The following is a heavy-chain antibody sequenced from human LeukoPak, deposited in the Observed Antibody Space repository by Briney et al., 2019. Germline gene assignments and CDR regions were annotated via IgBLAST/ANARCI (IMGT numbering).Heavy chain of an antibody. Sequence: GGSLRLSCAGSGFPFSSHGMNWVRQAPGKGLEWVSGISPGGGPTYYADSVRGRFTISRDDSKNTLYLQMKNLRAEDTAVYYCAKDGAWLRFDDWGQGILVTVSS. V-gene: IGHV3-23*01. D-gene: IGHD5-12*01. CDR1: GFPFSSHG. CDR3: AKDGAWLRFDD. CDR2: ISPGGGPT. J-gene: IGHJ4*02.